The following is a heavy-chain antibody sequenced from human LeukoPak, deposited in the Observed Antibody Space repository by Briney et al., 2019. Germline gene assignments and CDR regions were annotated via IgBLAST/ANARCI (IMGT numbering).Heavy chain of an antibody. V-gene: IGHV1-18*01. CDR3: ARDGGAVGYYYYYMDV. CDR2: ISTYYGDT. Sequence: GASVKLSCKASGYTFTSYGNSWVRQAPGQGLEWMGWISTYYGDTNYAQKFQGRVTITTDKSTSTASMELRSLRSDDTAVYYCARDGGAVGYYYYYMDVWGKGTTVTVSS. J-gene: IGHJ6*03. D-gene: IGHD1-26*01. CDR1: GYTFTSYG.